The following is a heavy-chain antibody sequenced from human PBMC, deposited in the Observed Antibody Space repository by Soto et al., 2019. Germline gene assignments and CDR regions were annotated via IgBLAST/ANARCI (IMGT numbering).Heavy chain of an antibody. D-gene: IGHD6-6*01. CDR2: ISAYNGNT. CDR3: ARDRGEFQYSSSGNLFA. V-gene: IGHV1-18*01. Sequence: QVQLVQSGAEVKKPGASVKVSCKASGYTFTSYGISWVRQAPGQGLEWMGWISAYNGNTNYAQKLQGGVTMTTVTSTSTAYMELRSLRSDDTAVYYCARDRGEFQYSSSGNLFAWGQGTLVTVSS. J-gene: IGHJ5*02. CDR1: GYTFTSYG.